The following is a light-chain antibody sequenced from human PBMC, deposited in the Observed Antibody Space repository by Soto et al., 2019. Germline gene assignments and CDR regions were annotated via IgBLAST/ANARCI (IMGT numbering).Light chain of an antibody. J-gene: IGKJ1*01. CDR2: DAS. CDR1: QSISSW. V-gene: IGKV1-5*01. Sequence: DIQMTQSPSTLSASVGDRVTITCRASQSISSWLAWYQQKPGKAPKLLIYDASSLESGVPSRCSGSGSGTEFTLTISSLQPDDFATDYCQQYNSYWTFGQGTKVEIK. CDR3: QQYNSYWT.